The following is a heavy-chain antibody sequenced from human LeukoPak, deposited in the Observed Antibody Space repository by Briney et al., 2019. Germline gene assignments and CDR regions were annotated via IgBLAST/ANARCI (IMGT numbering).Heavy chain of an antibody. J-gene: IGHJ5*02. D-gene: IGHD2-15*01. CDR1: GFTFSSYG. V-gene: IGHV3-30*18. CDR2: ISYDGSNK. Sequence: GGSLRLSCAASGFTFSSYGVHWVRQAPGKGLEWVAVISYDGSNKYYADSVKGRFTISRDNSKNTLCLQMNSLRAEDTAVYYCAKPVVVVAATLPVWFDPWGQGTLVTVSS. CDR3: AKPVVVVAATLPVWFDP.